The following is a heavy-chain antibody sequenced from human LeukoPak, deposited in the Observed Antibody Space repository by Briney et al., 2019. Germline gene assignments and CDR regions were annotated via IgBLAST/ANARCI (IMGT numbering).Heavy chain of an antibody. D-gene: IGHD3-10*01. V-gene: IGHV4-59*01. CDR1: GGSISSYY. J-gene: IGHJ4*02. CDR3: ARDPYYYGSGSYYTR. CDR2: IYYRGST. Sequence: PSETLSLTCSVSGGSISSYYWSWIRQPPGKGLEWIGYIYYRGSTNYNPSLKTRVTTSVDTSKNQFSLKLSSVTAADTAVYYCARDPYYYGSGSYYTRGGQGTLVTVS.